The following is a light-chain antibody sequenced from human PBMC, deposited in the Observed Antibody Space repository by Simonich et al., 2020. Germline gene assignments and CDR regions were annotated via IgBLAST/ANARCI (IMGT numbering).Light chain of an antibody. CDR2: GAS. J-gene: IGKJ2*02. CDR3: QQYNNWPRT. V-gene: IGKV3-15*01. Sequence: EIVMTQSPATRSVSPGEIATLSCRASQSVSSNLAWYQQKPGQAPRLLIYGASTRATGIPARFSGSGSGTEFTLTISSLQSEDFAVYYCQQYNNWPRTFGQGTKLEIK. CDR1: QSVSSN.